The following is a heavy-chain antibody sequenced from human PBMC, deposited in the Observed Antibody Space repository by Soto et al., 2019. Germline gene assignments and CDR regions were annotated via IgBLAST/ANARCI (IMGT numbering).Heavy chain of an antibody. CDR3: ARDSSGYYRVNWFDP. J-gene: IGHJ5*02. CDR1: GGTFSSYS. V-gene: IGHV1-69*13. D-gene: IGHD3-22*01. Sequence: GASVNVSCKSSGGTFSSYSISWVRQAPGQGLEWMGGIIPIFGTANYAQKFQGRVTITADESTSTAYMELSSLRSEDTAVYYCARDSSGYYRVNWFDPWGQGTLVTVSS. CDR2: IIPIFGTA.